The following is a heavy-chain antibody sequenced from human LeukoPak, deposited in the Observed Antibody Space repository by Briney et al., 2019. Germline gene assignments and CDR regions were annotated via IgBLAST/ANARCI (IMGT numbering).Heavy chain of an antibody. V-gene: IGHV3-74*01. Sequence: GGSLRLSCAASGFTFSSYWMHWVRPAPGKGLVWVSRINSDGSDTTYADSVKGRFTISRDNAKNTLYLQMNSLRAEDTAVYYCAKNGPGLDYFDYWGQGTLVTVSS. CDR2: INSDGSDT. CDR1: GFTFSSYW. D-gene: IGHD3-10*01. CDR3: AKNGPGLDYFDY. J-gene: IGHJ4*02.